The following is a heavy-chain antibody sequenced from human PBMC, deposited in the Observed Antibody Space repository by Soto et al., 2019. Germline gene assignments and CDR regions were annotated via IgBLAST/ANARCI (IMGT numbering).Heavy chain of an antibody. Sequence: GESLKISCKGSGYTFGTFCIAWVRQMPGKGLEWMAMIYPDDSETKYSPSFQGQVTFSADKSVKTAYLQWSSLKASDTAIYYCARTYCSTPSCYNNWFDPWGQGTLVTVSS. CDR2: IYPDDSET. D-gene: IGHD3-10*01. CDR3: ARTYCSTPSCYNNWFDP. CDR1: GYTFGTFC. V-gene: IGHV5-51*01. J-gene: IGHJ5*02.